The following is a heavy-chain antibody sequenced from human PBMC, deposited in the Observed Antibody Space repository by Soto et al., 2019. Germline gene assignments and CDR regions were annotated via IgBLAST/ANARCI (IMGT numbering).Heavy chain of an antibody. CDR1: GYRFLYYP. D-gene: IGHD2-15*01. J-gene: IGHJ5*02. CDR3: AREPLCGGRCYVHPFAP. CDR2: INLGNGNT. Sequence: ASVKVSCKASGYRFLYYPLHWVRQAPGQRLEWMGWINLGNGNTEYSQNFQDRVTITGDTSANTVYLELSSLRSDDTAIYYCAREPLCGGRCYVHPFAPWGRGTLVTVSA. V-gene: IGHV1-3*01.